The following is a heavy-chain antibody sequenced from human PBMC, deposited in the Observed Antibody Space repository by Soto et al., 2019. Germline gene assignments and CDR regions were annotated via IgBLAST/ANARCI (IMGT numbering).Heavy chain of an antibody. CDR1: GGTFSSYT. V-gene: IGHV1-69*02. CDR2: IIPILGIA. J-gene: IGHJ4*02. CDR3: ARPPPYCSGGSCYRN. Sequence: QVQLVQSGAEVKKPGSSVKVSCKASGGTFSSYTISWVRQAPGQGLEWMGRIIPILGIANYAQKFQGRVTITADKSTSTAYMELSSLRSEDTAVYYCARPPPYCSGGSCYRNWGQGTLVTVSS. D-gene: IGHD2-15*01.